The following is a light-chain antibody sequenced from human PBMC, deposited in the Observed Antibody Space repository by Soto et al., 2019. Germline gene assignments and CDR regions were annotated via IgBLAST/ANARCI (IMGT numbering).Light chain of an antibody. V-gene: IGLV2-8*01. Sequence: QSVLTQPPSASGSPGQSVTISCTGTSGDVGGYKYVSWYQQHPGKAPKLIISEVSKRPSGVPDRISGSKSGNTASLTISGLQTEDEADYYCCSYAGRYTYVFGTGTKLTVL. CDR3: CSYAGRYTYV. CDR2: EVS. J-gene: IGLJ1*01. CDR1: SGDVGGYKY.